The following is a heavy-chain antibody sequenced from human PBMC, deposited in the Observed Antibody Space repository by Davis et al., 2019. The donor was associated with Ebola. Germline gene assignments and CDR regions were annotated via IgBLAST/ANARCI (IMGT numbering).Heavy chain of an antibody. Sequence: GESLKISCAASGFTVSSNYMSWVRQAPGKGLEWVSVIYSGGSTYYADSVKGRFTISRDNSKNTLYLQMNSLRAEDTAVYYCARGPPYYGSGSSYYYYYGMDVWGQGTTVTVSS. J-gene: IGHJ6*02. CDR3: ARGPPYYGSGSSYYYYYGMDV. V-gene: IGHV3-66*01. CDR2: IYSGGST. D-gene: IGHD3-10*01. CDR1: GFTVSSNY.